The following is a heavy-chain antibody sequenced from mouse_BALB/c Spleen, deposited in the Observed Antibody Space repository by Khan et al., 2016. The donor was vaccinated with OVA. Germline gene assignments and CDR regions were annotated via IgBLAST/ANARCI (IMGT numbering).Heavy chain of an antibody. CDR2: IDPCNGGT. D-gene: IGHD2-2*01. CDR3: ASHGYVAWFAY. J-gene: IGHJ3*01. Sequence: VQLKQSGPELMKPGASVKISCKASGYSFTSYYIHWVKQSHGKSLEWSGYIDPCNGGTSYNPKFKGKAILTVDKSSTTAYMHLSSLTSDYSAFYYCASHGYVAWFAYLRQPTFVTFSA. CDR1: GYSFTSYY. V-gene: IGHV1S135*01.